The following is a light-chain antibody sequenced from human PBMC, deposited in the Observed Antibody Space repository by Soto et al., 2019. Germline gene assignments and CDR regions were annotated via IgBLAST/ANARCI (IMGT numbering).Light chain of an antibody. V-gene: IGLV2-23*01. CDR1: SSDVGSYNL. J-gene: IGLJ1*01. CDR2: EGS. CDR3: CSYAGGSTYV. Sequence: QSVLTQPASVSGSPGQSITISCTGTSSDVGSYNLVSWYQHHPGKAPKLMIYEGSKRPSGVSNRFSGSKSGNTASLTISGLQAEDEADYYCCSYAGGSTYVSGSGTKVTVL.